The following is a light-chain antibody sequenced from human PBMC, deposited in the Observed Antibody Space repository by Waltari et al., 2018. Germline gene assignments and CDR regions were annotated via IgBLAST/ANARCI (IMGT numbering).Light chain of an antibody. CDR3: TAWDFSLNAHV. V-gene: IGLV10-54*04. J-gene: IGLJ1*01. Sequence: QAGLTQPPSVSKGLRQTATLTCTGNSNNVRNLGAAWLQQDQGHPPKLLSYRNNNRPSGVSERFSASRSGNTASLTITGLQPEDEADYYCTAWDFSLNAHVFGSGTKVTVL. CDR2: RNN. CDR1: SNNVRNLG.